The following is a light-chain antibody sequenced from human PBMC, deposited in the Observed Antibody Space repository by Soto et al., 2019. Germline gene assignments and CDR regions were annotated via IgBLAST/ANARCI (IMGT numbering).Light chain of an antibody. CDR2: GAS. CDR1: QHIATS. V-gene: IGKV1-39*01. Sequence: DIQMTQSPSLLSASIGDRVTITCRASQHIATSLSWFQHKVGKAPTLLIYGASALQSGVPSRFGGSGSGTHFTLTISGLQPEDFATYYCQQSSSVPRTFGQGTRVDLK. CDR3: QQSSSVPRT. J-gene: IGKJ1*01.